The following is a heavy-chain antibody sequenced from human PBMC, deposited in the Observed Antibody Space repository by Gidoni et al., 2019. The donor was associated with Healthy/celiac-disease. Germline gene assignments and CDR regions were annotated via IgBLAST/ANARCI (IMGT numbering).Heavy chain of an antibody. CDR2: ISGSGGST. V-gene: IGHV3-23*01. D-gene: IGHD5-12*01. CDR3: AKEMRLQLPGYYYYYYGMDV. J-gene: IGHJ6*02. Sequence: EVQLLESGGGLVQPGESLRLSCAASGFTFSSYAMSWVRQAPGKGLEWVSAISGSGGSTYYADSVKGRFTISRDNSKNTLYLQMNSLRAEDTAVYYCAKEMRLQLPGYYYYYYGMDVWGQGTTVTVSS. CDR1: GFTFSSYA.